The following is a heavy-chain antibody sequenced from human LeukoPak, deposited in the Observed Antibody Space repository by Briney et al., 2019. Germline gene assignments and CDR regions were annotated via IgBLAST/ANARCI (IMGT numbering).Heavy chain of an antibody. Sequence: SGTLSLTCTVSGGSISSSSYYWGWIRQPPGKGLEWIGSIYYSGRTYYNPSLKSRVTISVDTSKNQFSLKLSSVTAADTTVYYCARTTEGGYSNGYFYYYYMDVWGKGTTVTISS. CDR1: GGSISSSSYY. CDR2: IYYSGRT. CDR3: ARTTEGGYSNGYFYYYYMDV. V-gene: IGHV4-39*07. J-gene: IGHJ6*03. D-gene: IGHD4-11*01.